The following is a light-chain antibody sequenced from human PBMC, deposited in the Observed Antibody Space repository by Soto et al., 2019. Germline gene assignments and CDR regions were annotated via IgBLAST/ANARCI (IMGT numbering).Light chain of an antibody. CDR3: QQRHNWPIT. J-gene: IGKJ5*01. CDR1: QSVSSN. CDR2: DTS. Sequence: EIFMTQSPSTLSVSPGERATLSCRASQSVSSNLAWYQQRPGQAPRLLIYDTSNRATGIPARFSGSGSGTDFTLTISSLEPADFGVYYCQQRHNWPITFGQGTRLEI. V-gene: IGKV3-11*01.